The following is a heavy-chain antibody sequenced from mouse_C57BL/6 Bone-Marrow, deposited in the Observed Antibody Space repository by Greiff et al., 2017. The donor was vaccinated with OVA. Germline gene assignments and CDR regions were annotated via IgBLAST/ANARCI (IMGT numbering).Heavy chain of an antibody. D-gene: IGHD2-4*01. CDR1: GYTFTSYW. Sequence: QVQLKQSGAELVKPGASVKMSCKASGYTFTSYWITWVKQRPGQGLEWIGDIYPGSGSTNYNEKFKSKATLTVDTSSSTAYMQLSSLTSEDSAVYYCARYDYPSFAYWGQGTLVTVSA. V-gene: IGHV1-55*01. J-gene: IGHJ3*01. CDR2: IYPGSGST. CDR3: ARYDYPSFAY.